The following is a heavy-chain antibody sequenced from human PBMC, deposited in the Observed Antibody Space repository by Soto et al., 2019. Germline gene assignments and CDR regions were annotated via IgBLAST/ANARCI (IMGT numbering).Heavy chain of an antibody. CDR3: ARDNRYNWNDEGWFDP. Sequence: QVQLVQSGAEVKKPGASVKVSCKASGYSFSDYDINWGRQATGQGPEWMGWMNPNSGNTGYAQKFQCRVTMTRNTSINTAYMELSSLGSEDTAVYYCARDNRYNWNDEGWFDPWGQGTLVTVSS. CDR2: MNPNSGNT. V-gene: IGHV1-8*01. D-gene: IGHD1-20*01. J-gene: IGHJ5*02. CDR1: GYSFSDYD.